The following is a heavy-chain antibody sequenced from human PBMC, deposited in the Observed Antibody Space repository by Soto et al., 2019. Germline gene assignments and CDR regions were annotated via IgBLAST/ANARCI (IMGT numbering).Heavy chain of an antibody. CDR3: VRGGNYVWGSYQD. V-gene: IGHV3-74*01. Sequence: EVQLVESGGGLGKPGGSLRLSCAASGFTFRNYWMYWVRQAPGKGLVWVSHINGDGSITAYADSVRGRFTISRDDAKNTLFLQMYSLRPEDTAVYYCVRGGNYVWGSYQDWGQGTLVTVSS. J-gene: IGHJ4*02. CDR1: GFTFRNYW. D-gene: IGHD3-16*02. CDR2: INGDGSIT.